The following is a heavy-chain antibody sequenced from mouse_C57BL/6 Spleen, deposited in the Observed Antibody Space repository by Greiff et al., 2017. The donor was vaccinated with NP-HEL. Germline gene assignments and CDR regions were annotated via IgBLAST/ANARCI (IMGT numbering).Heavy chain of an antibody. J-gene: IGHJ2*01. Sequence: EVQLQESGPGLVKPSQSLSLTCSVSGYSITSGYYWNWIRQFPGNKLEWMGYIRYDGSNNYNPSLKNRISLTLDTSKNQSFLRLTSVTTEDTATEYCAVETDGCWGYFDYWGKGTTLTVSS. CDR3: AVETDGCWGYFDY. D-gene: IGHD2-3*01. CDR2: IRYDGSN. CDR1: GYSITSGYY. V-gene: IGHV3-6*01.